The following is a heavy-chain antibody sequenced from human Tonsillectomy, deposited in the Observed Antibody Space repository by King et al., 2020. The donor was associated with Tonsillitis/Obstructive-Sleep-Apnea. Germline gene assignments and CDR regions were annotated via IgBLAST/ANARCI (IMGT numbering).Heavy chain of an antibody. Sequence: QLQESGPGLVKPSQTLSLTCTVSGGSISTGGYHWSWIRQLPGKGLEWIGYIYYSGSTVYSPSLKSRVTISVDTSDNQFSLRLSSVTAADTAVYYCARSKRHYYGGYGGPYYCDSWGQGTLVTVSS. CDR2: IYYSGST. J-gene: IGHJ4*02. CDR3: ARSKRHYYGGYGGPYYCDS. V-gene: IGHV4-31*03. D-gene: IGHD4-23*01. CDR1: GGSISTGGYH.